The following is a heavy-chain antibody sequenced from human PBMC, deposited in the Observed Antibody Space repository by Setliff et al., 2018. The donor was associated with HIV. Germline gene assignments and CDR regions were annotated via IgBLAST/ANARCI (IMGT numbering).Heavy chain of an antibody. CDR2: IHYTGIS. Sequence: SETLSLTCSVSGVSISSYYWSWIRHSPGKGLEWIGNIHYTGISDINPSLKRRATISLDRPKIQFSLKLSSVTAADTAIYYCARSEGIAWFDPWGQGTLVTVSS. D-gene: IGHD3-3*01. V-gene: IGHV4-59*01. J-gene: IGHJ5*02. CDR3: ARSEGIAWFDP. CDR1: GVSISSYY.